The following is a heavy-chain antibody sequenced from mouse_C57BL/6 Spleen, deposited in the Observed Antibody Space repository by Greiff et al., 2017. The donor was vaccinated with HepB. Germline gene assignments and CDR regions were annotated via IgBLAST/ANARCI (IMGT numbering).Heavy chain of an antibody. D-gene: IGHD2-1*01. CDR1: GYTFTSYW. J-gene: IGHJ4*01. CDR2: INPSSGYT. Sequence: IQLQQSGAELAKPGASVKLSCKASGYTFTSYWMHWVKQRPGQGLEWIGYINPSSGYTKYNQKFKDKATLTADKSSNTAYMQLSSLTYEDSAVYYCARSGYGNYLYAMDYWGQGTSVTVSS. V-gene: IGHV1-7*01. CDR3: ARSGYGNYLYAMDY.